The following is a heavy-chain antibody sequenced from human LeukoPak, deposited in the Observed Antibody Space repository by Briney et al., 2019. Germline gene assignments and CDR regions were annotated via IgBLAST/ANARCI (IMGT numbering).Heavy chain of an antibody. CDR3: ARAGLGATEGYFDY. CDR1: GDSINSGSFH. V-gene: IGHV4-61*09. D-gene: IGHD1-26*01. CDR2: IYTSGST. Sequence: SETLSLTCTFSGDSINSGSFHWSWIRQPAGKGLEWIGHIYTSGSTNYNPSLKSRVAISIDMSKNQFSLKLSSVTAADTAVYYCARAGLGATEGYFDYWGQGTLVTVSS. J-gene: IGHJ4*02.